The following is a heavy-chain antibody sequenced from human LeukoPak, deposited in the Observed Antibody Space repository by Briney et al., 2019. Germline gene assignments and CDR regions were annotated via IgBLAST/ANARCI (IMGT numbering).Heavy chain of an antibody. CDR2: INAGNGNT. CDR3: ARRSAGDILTGYYKDSYFQH. V-gene: IGHV1-3*03. D-gene: IGHD3-9*01. J-gene: IGHJ1*01. CDR1: GYTFTSYA. Sequence: ASVKVSCKASGYTFTSYAMHWVRQAPGQRLEWMGWINAGNGNTKYSQEFQGRVTITRDTSASTAYMELSSLRSEDMAVCYCARRSAGDILTGYYKDSYFQHWGQGTLVTVSS.